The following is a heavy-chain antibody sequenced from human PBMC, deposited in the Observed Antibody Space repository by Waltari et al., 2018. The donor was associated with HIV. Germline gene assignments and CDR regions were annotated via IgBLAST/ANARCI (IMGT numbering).Heavy chain of an antibody. D-gene: IGHD3-9*01. CDR1: GYTFANYG. CDR3: ARDWYDISYPGSPLDN. CDR2: IISQHGQT. Sequence: QVQLVQPGGEVKETGASVKFYCKTYGYTFANYGISWVRQAPGQGLQWMGWIISQHGQTKYVESLQGRVTMTTDTATSTAYMEVRSLRSDDTAVYFCARDWYDISYPGSPLDNWGQGTPVTVSS. J-gene: IGHJ4*02. V-gene: IGHV1-18*01.